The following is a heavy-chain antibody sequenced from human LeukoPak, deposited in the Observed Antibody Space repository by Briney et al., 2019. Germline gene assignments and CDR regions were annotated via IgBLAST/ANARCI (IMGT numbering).Heavy chain of an antibody. Sequence: PGGSLRLSCLATRFTFNTYGMHWVRQAPGKGLEWLAFISYDGTNIHYADSVKGRFTVSRDNHKNTLDLQMNSLRPEDTAMYYCAKVYGRIAEGDSPSGPFDIWGQGTMVSVSS. J-gene: IGHJ3*02. CDR3: AKVYGRIAEGDSPSGPFDI. CDR1: RFTFNTYG. D-gene: IGHD3-22*01. V-gene: IGHV3-30*18. CDR2: ISYDGTNI.